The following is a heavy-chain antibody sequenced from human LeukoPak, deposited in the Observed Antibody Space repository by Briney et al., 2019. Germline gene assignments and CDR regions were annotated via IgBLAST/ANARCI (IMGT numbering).Heavy chain of an antibody. CDR2: IYYSGST. D-gene: IGHD3-3*01. CDR1: GGSISSGDYY. J-gene: IGHJ3*02. Sequence: PSQTLSLTCNVSGGSISSGDYYWSWIRQPPGKGLEWIGYIYYSGSTYYNPSLKSRVTISVDTSKNQFSLKLSSVTAADTAVYYCARGRITIFGVVHDAFDIWGQGTMVTVSS. V-gene: IGHV4-30-4*08. CDR3: ARGRITIFGVVHDAFDI.